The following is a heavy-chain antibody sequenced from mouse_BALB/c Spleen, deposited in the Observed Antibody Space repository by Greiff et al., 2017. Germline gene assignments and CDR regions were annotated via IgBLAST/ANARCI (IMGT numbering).Heavy chain of an antibody. CDR1: GFTFSSFG. CDR2: ISSGSSTI. D-gene: IGHD2-10*02. J-gene: IGHJ4*01. CDR3: AGAYGNYPYYAMDY. Sequence: EVQRVESGGGLVKPGGSLKLSCAASGFTFSSFGMHWVRQAPEKGLEWVAYISSGSSTIYYADTVKGRFTISRDNPKNTLFLQMTSLRSEDTAMYYCAGAYGNYPYYAMDYWGQGTSVTVSS. V-gene: IGHV5-17*02.